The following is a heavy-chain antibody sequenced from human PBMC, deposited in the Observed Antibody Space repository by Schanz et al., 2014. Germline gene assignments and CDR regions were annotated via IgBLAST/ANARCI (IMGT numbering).Heavy chain of an antibody. V-gene: IGHV4-59*01. J-gene: IGHJ4*02. CDR1: GASISGSY. Sequence: QLQLQESGPGLVRPSETLSLTCTVSGASISGSYWSWNRQPPGKGLEWIGSIHYTGSTNYSPSLKSRVTISLDTTNSRFSLKLSSVTAADTGVYYCAKDRVPYYWAQGTLVTVSS. CDR3: AKDRVPYY. CDR2: IHYTGST.